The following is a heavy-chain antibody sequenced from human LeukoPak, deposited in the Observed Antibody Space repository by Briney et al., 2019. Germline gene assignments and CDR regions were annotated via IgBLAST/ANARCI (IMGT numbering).Heavy chain of an antibody. CDR2: IKSKTDGGTT. D-gene: IGHD3-10*01. CDR3: ATELLTGGYFDY. V-gene: IGHV3-15*01. Sequence: GGSLRLSCAASGCTFSNAWMSWVRQAPGKGLEWVGRIKSKTDGGTTDYAAPVKGRFTISRDDSKNTLYLQMNSLKTEDAAVYYCATELLTGGYFDYWGQGTLVTVSS. CDR1: GCTFSNAW. J-gene: IGHJ4*02.